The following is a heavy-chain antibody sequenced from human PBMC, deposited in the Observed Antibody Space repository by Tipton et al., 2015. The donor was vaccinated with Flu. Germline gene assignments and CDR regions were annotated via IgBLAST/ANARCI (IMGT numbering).Heavy chain of an antibody. V-gene: IGHV3-48*03. CDR1: GFPFSSYE. J-gene: IGHJ4*02. D-gene: IGHD3-10*02. CDR2: ITNSGKSI. Sequence: GSLRLSCEASGFPFSSYEMNWVRQAPGKGLEWVSFITNSGKSISYADSVKGRFTISRDDPKNSLFLQMNSLRVEDTAVYYCARDTGDSVRGIIDYWGQGTLVTVSS. CDR3: ARDTGDSVRGIIDY.